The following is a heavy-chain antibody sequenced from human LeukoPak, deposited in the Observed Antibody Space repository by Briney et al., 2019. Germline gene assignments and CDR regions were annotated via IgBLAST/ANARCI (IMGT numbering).Heavy chain of an antibody. V-gene: IGHV3-7*01. CDR1: GFTFSSYW. J-gene: IGHJ6*03. CDR2: IKQDGSEK. CDR3: ARDKARELLRIGYSYYYYYMDV. D-gene: IGHD1-26*01. Sequence: PGGSLRLSCAASGFTFSSYWMSWVRQAPGKGLEWVANIKQDGSEKYYVDSVKGRFTISRDNAKNSLYLQMNSLRAEDTAVYYCARDKARELLRIGYSYYYYYMDVWGKGTTVTVSS.